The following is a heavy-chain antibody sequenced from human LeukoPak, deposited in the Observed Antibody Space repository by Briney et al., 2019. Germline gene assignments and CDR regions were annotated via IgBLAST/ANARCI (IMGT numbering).Heavy chain of an antibody. V-gene: IGHV4-59*01. CDR3: ARAQRGIQLWLLWFDP. D-gene: IGHD5-18*01. Sequence: PSETLSLTCTVSGVSISSYYWSWIRQPPGKGLEWIGYLYYSGSTNYNPSLKSRVTISVDTSKNQFSLKLSSVTAADTAVYYCARAQRGIQLWLLWFDPWGQGTLVTVSS. CDR1: GVSISSYY. CDR2: LYYSGST. J-gene: IGHJ5*02.